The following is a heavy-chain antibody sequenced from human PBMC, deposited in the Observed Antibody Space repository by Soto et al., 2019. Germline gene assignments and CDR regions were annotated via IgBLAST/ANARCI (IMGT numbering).Heavy chain of an antibody. V-gene: IGHV4-31*03. CDR1: GGSISSGGYY. D-gene: IGHD2-15*01. J-gene: IGHJ2*01. Sequence: QVQLQESGPGLVKPSQTLSLTCTVSGGSISSGGYYWSWIRQHPGKGLEWIGYIYYSGRTYYNPSLKSRVTISVDTSKNQFSRKLSSVTAADTAVYYCASPPVVTPVFWYFDFWGRGTLVTVSA. CDR2: IYYSGRT. CDR3: ASPPVVTPVFWYFDF.